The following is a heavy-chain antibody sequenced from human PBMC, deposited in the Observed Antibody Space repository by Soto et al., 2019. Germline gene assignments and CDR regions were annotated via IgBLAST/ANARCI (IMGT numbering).Heavy chain of an antibody. CDR1: GYTFTGYY. D-gene: IGHD4-17*01. Sequence: ASVKVSCKASGYTFTGYYMHWVRQAPGQGLEWRGWINPNSGGTNYEQKFQGWVTMTRDTSISKAYMELSRLRSDDTAVYYCARGGTYGADAFDIWGQGTMVTVSS. CDR3: ARGGTYGADAFDI. V-gene: IGHV1-2*04. J-gene: IGHJ3*02. CDR2: INPNSGGT.